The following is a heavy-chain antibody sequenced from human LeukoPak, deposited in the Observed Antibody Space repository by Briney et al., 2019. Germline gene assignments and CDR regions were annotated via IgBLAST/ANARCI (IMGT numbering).Heavy chain of an antibody. J-gene: IGHJ5*02. D-gene: IGHD3-22*01. V-gene: IGHV4-59*08. CDR3: ARHGYYYDSSGYTNWLDP. Sequence: SETLSLTCTVSGGSISSYYWSWIRQPPGKGLEWIGYIYYSGSTNYNPSLKSRVTISVDTSKNQFSLKLSSVTAADTAVYYCARHGYYYDSSGYTNWLDPWGQGTLVTVSS. CDR1: GGSISSYY. CDR2: IYYSGST.